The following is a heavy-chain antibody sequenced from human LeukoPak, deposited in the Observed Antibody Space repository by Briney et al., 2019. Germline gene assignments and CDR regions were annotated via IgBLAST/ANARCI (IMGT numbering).Heavy chain of an antibody. CDR3: ARQRGRYCSSTSCYLRDAFDI. CDR2: IYYSGST. D-gene: IGHD2-2*01. CDR1: GGSISSSSYY. Sequence: SETLSLTCTVSGGSISSSSYYWGWIRQPPGKGLEWIGSIYYSGSTYYNPSLKSRVTISVDTSKNQFSLKLSSVTAADTAVYYCARQRGRYCSSTSCYLRDAFDIWGQGTMVTVSS. V-gene: IGHV4-39*01. J-gene: IGHJ3*02.